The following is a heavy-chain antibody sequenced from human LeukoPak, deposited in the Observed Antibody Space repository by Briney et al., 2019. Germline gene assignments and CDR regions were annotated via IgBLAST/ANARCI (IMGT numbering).Heavy chain of an antibody. Sequence: GESLKISCKGSGYNFTTSWIGWVRQMPGKGLEWMGIIYPGDSDTRYSPSFQGQVTISADKSISTAYLQWSSLKASDTAMYYCARLRTSCLDYWGQGTLVTVSS. D-gene: IGHD2-2*01. V-gene: IGHV5-51*01. J-gene: IGHJ4*02. CDR2: IYPGDSDT. CDR1: GYNFTTSW. CDR3: ARLRTSCLDY.